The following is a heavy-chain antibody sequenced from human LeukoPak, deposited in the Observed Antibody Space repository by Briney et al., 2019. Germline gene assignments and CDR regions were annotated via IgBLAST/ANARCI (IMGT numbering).Heavy chain of an antibody. CDR1: GGSISSGGYY. D-gene: IGHD6-13*01. CDR3: ARGGAACSSSCFDK. V-gene: IGHV4-31*03. Sequence: SETLSLTCTVSGGSISSGGYYWSWIRQHPGKGLEWIGYIYYSGSTNYIPSLKSRVTISVDTSKNQFSLKLSSVTAADTAVYYCARGGAACSSSCFDKWGQGTLVTVSS. J-gene: IGHJ4*02. CDR2: IYYSGST.